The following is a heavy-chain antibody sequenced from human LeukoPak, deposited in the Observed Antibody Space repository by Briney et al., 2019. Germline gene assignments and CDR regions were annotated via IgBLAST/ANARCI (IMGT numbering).Heavy chain of an antibody. CDR1: GFTFSDYY. V-gene: IGHV3-11*01. Sequence: GGSLRLSCAASGFTFSDYYMSWIRQAPGKGLEWVSYISSSGSTIYYADSVKGRFTISRDNAKNSLYLQMNSLRAEDTAVYYCAKWGGSGYYETPPDYWGQGTLVTVSS. CDR3: AKWGGSGYYETPPDY. D-gene: IGHD3-22*01. CDR2: ISSSGSTI. J-gene: IGHJ4*02.